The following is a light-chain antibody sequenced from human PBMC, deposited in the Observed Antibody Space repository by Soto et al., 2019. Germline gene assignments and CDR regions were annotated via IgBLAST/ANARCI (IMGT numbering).Light chain of an antibody. J-gene: IGKJ5*01. V-gene: IGKV1-39*01. CDR3: QQSYSHLIT. Sequence: DIQMTQSPSSLSASVGDSVNITCRASQSIRVSLNWYQQKPGKAPKLLIFRASTLESGVTPRFSGGGSGTDFTLTIYGLQPEDFATYYCQQSYSHLITFGQGTRLE. CDR1: QSIRVS. CDR2: RAS.